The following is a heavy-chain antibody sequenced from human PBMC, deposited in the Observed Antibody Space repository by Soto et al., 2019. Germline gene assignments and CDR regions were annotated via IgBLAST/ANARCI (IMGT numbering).Heavy chain of an antibody. Sequence: GGSLRLCCAVSGITFSDYSINWVRQAPGKGLGWVSGISGGTGTTYYADSVKGRFTISRDNSKNTVYLQMNSLRAEDTALYYCATVLSAAFDIWGQGTMVTVSS. J-gene: IGHJ3*02. CDR3: ATVLSAAFDI. V-gene: IGHV3-23*01. CDR2: ISGGTGTT. CDR1: GITFSDYS.